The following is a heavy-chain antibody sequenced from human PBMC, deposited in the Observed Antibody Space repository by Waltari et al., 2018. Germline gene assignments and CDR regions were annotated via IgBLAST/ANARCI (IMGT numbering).Heavy chain of an antibody. V-gene: IGHV4-28*01. CDR1: GYSISSSNW. CDR3: ARRGYYYDSSGYENDAFDI. J-gene: IGHJ3*02. Sequence: QVQLQESGPGLVKPSDTLSLTCAVSGYSISSSNWWGWIRQPPGKGLEWIGYIYSSGSTYYNPSLKSRVTMSVDTSKNQFSLKLSSVTAVDTAVYYCARRGYYYDSSGYENDAFDIWGQGTMVTVSS. D-gene: IGHD3-22*01. CDR2: IYSSGST.